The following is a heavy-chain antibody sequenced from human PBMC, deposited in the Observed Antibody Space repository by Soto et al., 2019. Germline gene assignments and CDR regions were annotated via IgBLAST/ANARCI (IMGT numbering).Heavy chain of an antibody. J-gene: IGHJ4*02. CDR1: GGSISSGDYY. Sequence: QVQLQESGPGLVKPSQTLSLTCTVSGGSISSGDYYWSWIRQPPGKGLEWLGYIYYSGTTYYNPSLKSRVTISVDTSKNQFSLKLSSVTAADTAVYYCARGDIVGGTFFDYWGQGTLVTVSS. CDR3: ARGDIVGGTFFDY. D-gene: IGHD1-26*01. V-gene: IGHV4-30-4*01. CDR2: IYYSGTT.